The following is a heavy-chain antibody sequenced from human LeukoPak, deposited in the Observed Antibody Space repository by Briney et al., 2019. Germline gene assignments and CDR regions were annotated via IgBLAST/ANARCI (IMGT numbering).Heavy chain of an antibody. J-gene: IGHJ4*02. CDR2: MNPNSGNT. Sequence: ASVKVSCKASGYTFTGYYMHWVRQATGQGLEWMGWMNPNSGNTGYAQKFQGRVTITRNTSISTAYMELSSLRSEDTAVYYCARVRRAYSYGNYFDYWGQGTLVTVSS. CDR1: GYTFTGYY. CDR3: ARVRRAYSYGNYFDY. V-gene: IGHV1-8*03. D-gene: IGHD5-18*01.